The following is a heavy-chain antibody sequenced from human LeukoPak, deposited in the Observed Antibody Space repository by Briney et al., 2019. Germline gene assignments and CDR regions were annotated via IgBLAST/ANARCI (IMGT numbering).Heavy chain of an antibody. CDR3: TTPSILEWPEDAFDI. J-gene: IGHJ3*02. V-gene: IGHV3-15*01. Sequence: PGGSLRLSCAASGFTFSNAWMSWVRQAPGKGLEWVGRIKSKTDGGTTDYAAPVKGRFTISRDDSKNTLYLQMNSLKTEDTAVYYCTTPSILEWPEDAFDIWGQGTMVTVSS. CDR2: IKSKTDGGTT. CDR1: GFTFSNAW. D-gene: IGHD3-3*01.